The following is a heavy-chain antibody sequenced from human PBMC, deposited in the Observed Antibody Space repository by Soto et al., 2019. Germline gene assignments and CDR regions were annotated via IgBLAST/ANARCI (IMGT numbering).Heavy chain of an antibody. CDR3: ARASSYWVGDCYYYYGMDV. V-gene: IGHV1-18*01. CDR1: GYNFTSYG. Sequence: QVQLVQSGAEVKKPGASVKVSCKASGYNFTSYGITWVRQAPGQGLEWMGGISAYNGNTNYAQKLQGRVTMTTDTSTSTAYMELRSPRSDDTAVYYWARASSYWVGDCYYYYGMDVWGQGTTVTVSS. CDR2: ISAYNGNT. J-gene: IGHJ6*02. D-gene: IGHD2-21*02.